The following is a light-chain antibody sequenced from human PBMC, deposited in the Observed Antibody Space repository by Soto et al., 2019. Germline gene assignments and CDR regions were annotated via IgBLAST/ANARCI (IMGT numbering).Light chain of an antibody. Sequence: DIQMTQSPSTLSASVGDRVTITCRASQSISSWLAWYQQKPGKAPNLLIYKASSLESRVPSRFSGSGSGTEFSLTISSLQPDDFATYYCQQYNSYSPWTFGQGTKVEIK. CDR1: QSISSW. CDR2: KAS. J-gene: IGKJ1*01. CDR3: QQYNSYSPWT. V-gene: IGKV1-5*03.